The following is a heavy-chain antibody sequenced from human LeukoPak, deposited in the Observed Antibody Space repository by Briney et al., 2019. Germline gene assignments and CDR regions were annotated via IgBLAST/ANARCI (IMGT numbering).Heavy chain of an antibody. CDR3: ARDGIAARPQYYYYYYMDV. D-gene: IGHD6-6*01. Sequence: GASVKVSCKASGYSFTDYYIHWVRQAPGRGLEWMGWINPISGGTNFAQKFQGRVTMTRDTSISTAYMELSRLRSDDTAVYYCARDGIAARPQYYYYYYMDVWGKGTTVTVSS. CDR1: GYSFTDYY. CDR2: INPISGGT. J-gene: IGHJ6*03. V-gene: IGHV1-2*02.